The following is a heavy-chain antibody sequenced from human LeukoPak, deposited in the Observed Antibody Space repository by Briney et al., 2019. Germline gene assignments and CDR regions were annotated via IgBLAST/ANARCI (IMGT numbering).Heavy chain of an antibody. CDR3: ARDAGYCSGGSCLNWFDP. J-gene: IGHJ5*02. CDR2: IYYSGST. V-gene: IGHV4-39*07. Sequence: PSETLSLTCTVSGGSISSSSYYWGWIRQPPGKGLEWIGSIYYSGSTYYNPSLKSRVTISVDTSKNQFSLKLSSVTAADTAVYYCARDAGYCSGGSCLNWFDPWGQGTLVTVSS. CDR1: GGSISSSSYY. D-gene: IGHD2-15*01.